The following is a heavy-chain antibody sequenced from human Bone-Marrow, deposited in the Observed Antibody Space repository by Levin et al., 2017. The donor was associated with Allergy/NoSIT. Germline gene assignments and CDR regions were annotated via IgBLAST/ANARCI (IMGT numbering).Heavy chain of an antibody. V-gene: IGHV1-69*04. D-gene: IGHD3-16*01. J-gene: IGHJ6*03. CDR1: GGTSSGYA. Sequence: SVKVSCKASGGTSSGYAINWVRQAPGQGLEWMGRVVPIVAISNYAQKFQGRVTITADKSTSTSYMEVGSLRSEDTALYYCAWGFYYMDVWGKGTSVTVSS. CDR2: VVPIVAIS. CDR3: AWGFYYMDV.